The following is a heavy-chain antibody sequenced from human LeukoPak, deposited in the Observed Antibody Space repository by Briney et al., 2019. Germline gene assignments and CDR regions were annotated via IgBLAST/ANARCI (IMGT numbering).Heavy chain of an antibody. Sequence: PSETLSLTCTVSGGSISTNIYHWGWIRQPPGKGPEWIATIYYTGSTYYNPSLKSRVTISVDTSKNQLSLRLSSVTAADTAVYSCAMVGYCSTKNCYRWDAFDLWGQGTLVTVSS. CDR1: GGSISTNIYH. D-gene: IGHD2-2*01. CDR2: IYYTGST. J-gene: IGHJ3*01. V-gene: IGHV4-39*01. CDR3: AMVGYCSTKNCYRWDAFDL.